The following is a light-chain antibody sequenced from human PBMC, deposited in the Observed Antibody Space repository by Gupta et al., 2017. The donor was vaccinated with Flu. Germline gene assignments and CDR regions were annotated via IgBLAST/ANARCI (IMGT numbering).Light chain of an antibody. CDR1: ESVSGY. Sequence: SSLSASVGDRVSITCRASESVSGYLNWYQQKPGQAPKVLIYGASTLQSGVPSRFSGSGSGTDFTLTITSLQPEDFAVYYCQQTYSPLPITFGQGTRLE. CDR3: QQTYSPLPIT. J-gene: IGKJ5*01. V-gene: IGKV1-39*01. CDR2: GAS.